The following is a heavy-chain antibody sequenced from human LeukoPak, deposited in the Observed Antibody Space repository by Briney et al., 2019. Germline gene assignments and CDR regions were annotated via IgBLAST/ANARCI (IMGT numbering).Heavy chain of an antibody. CDR1: GFTVSSNY. Sequence: GGSLRLSCAASGFTVSSNYMSWVRQAPGKGLEWVSSISSSSSYIYYADSEKGRFTISRDNAKNSLYLQMNSLRAEDTAVYYCARSYDSSGYLSAFDIWGQGTMVTVSS. J-gene: IGHJ3*02. CDR3: ARSYDSSGYLSAFDI. D-gene: IGHD3-22*01. V-gene: IGHV3-21*01. CDR2: ISSSSSYI.